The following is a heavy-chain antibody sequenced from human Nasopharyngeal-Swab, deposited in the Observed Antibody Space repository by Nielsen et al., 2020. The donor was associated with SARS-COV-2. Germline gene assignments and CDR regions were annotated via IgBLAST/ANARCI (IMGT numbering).Heavy chain of an antibody. CDR1: GFTFSSYA. J-gene: IGHJ6*02. CDR3: AKAEGSYYYYYYGMDV. Sequence: GESLKISCAASGFTFSSYAMSWVRQAPGKGLEWVSAISGSGGSTYYADSVKGRFTISRDNSKNTLYLQMNSLRAEDTAVYYCAKAEGSYYYYYYGMDVWGQGTTVTVSS. D-gene: IGHD1-26*01. V-gene: IGHV3-23*01. CDR2: ISGSGGST.